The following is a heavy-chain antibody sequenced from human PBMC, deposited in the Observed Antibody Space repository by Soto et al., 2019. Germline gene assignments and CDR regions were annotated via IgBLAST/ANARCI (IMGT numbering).Heavy chain of an antibody. J-gene: IGHJ6*02. D-gene: IGHD3-3*02. V-gene: IGHV3-15*07. CDR3: ITVIGHFWSGYHDPPYYYGMDV. Sequence: GGSLRLSSAASGFTFSNAWMNWVRQAPGKGLEWVGRIKSKTDGGTTDYAAPVKGRFTISRDDSKNTLYLQMNSLKTEDTAVYYCITVIGHFWSGYHDPPYYYGMDVWGQGTTVTVSS. CDR2: IKSKTDGGTT. CDR1: GFTFSNAW.